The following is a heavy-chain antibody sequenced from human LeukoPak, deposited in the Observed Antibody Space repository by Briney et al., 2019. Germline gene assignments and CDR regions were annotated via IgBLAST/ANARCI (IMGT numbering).Heavy chain of an antibody. V-gene: IGHV3-23*01. CDR3: AKESSGWSNGDY. CDR1: GFTFSSYA. D-gene: IGHD6-19*01. CDR2: ISGSGGST. J-gene: IGHJ4*02. Sequence: PGGSLRLSCAASGFTFSSYAMSWVRQAPGKGLEWVSAISGSGGSTYYADSVRGRFTISRDNSKNTLYLQMDSLRAEDTAVYYCAKESSGWSNGDYWGQGTLVTVSS.